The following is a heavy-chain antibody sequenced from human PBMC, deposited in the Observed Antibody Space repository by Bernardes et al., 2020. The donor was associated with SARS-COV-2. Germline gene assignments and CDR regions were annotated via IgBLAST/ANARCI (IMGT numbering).Heavy chain of an antibody. Sequence: SLTARGVGVGWIRQPPGEALEWLGLIYWDDDKRYSPSLKSRLTLTKDTSKNQVVLTLTNMDPMDTATYYCVHRPYLSAYFFDYWGQGALVTVSS. CDR3: VHRPYLSAYFFDY. CDR1: SLTARGVG. V-gene: IGHV2-5*02. CDR2: IYWDDDK. J-gene: IGHJ4*02.